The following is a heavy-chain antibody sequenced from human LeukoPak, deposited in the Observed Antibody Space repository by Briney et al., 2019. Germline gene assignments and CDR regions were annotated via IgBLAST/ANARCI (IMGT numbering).Heavy chain of an antibody. CDR1: GGSFSGYY. V-gene: IGHV4-34*01. Sequence: SETLSLTCAVYGGSFSGYYWSWISQPPGKGLEWSGEINHSGSNNCNPSLKSRVTISVDTSKNEFSLKLSSVAARGTGVYYWARVKDTMGGGVIGPAIDYWGQGTLVTVSS. CDR3: ARVKDTMGGGVIGPAIDY. J-gene: IGHJ4*02. CDR2: INHSGSN. D-gene: IGHD3-10*01.